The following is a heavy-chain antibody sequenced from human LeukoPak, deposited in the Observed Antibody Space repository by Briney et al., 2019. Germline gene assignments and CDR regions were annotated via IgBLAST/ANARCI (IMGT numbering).Heavy chain of an antibody. CDR2: INHSGST. V-gene: IGHV4-34*01. J-gene: IGHJ6*02. D-gene: IGHD1-14*01. Sequence: SETLSLTCAVYGGSFSGYYWSWIRQPPGKGLEWIGEINHSGSTNYNPSLKSRVTISVDTSKNQFSLKLSSVTAADTAVYYCASDHPDRYYYSGMDVWGQGTTVTVSS. CDR3: ASDHPDRYYYSGMDV. CDR1: GGSFSGYY.